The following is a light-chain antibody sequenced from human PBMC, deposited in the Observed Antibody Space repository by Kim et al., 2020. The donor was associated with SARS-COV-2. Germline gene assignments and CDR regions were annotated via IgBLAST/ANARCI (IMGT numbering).Light chain of an antibody. V-gene: IGKV3-15*01. CDR3: QQYAYWRA. J-gene: IGKJ5*01. Sequence: EIVMTQSPATLSLSPGERATLSCRASQSISSNLAWYQQKPGQAPRVLIYGASARATGIPARFSGSGSGTEFTLTISNLQSEDFAVYYCQQYAYWRASGQGTRLEIK. CDR1: QSISSN. CDR2: GAS.